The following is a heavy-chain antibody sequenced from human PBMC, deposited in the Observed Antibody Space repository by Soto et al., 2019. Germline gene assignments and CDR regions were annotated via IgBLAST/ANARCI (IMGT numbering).Heavy chain of an antibody. CDR3: ARGSCSGVSCYSFHFDY. CDR2: INAANGNT. D-gene: IGHD2-15*01. V-gene: IGHV1-3*01. J-gene: IGHJ4*01. CDR1: GYTFTSYA. Sequence: QVQLVQSGAAVKKPGASVNVSCKASGYTFTSYAMHWVRQASGQRLEWMGWINAANGNTIYSQKFQGRVTITRDTSASTAYIELSSLRSEDTAVYYCARGSCSGVSCYSFHFDYWGHGTLVTVSS.